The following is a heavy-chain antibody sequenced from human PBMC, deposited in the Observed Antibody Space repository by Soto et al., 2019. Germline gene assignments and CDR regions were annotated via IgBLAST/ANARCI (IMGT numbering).Heavy chain of an antibody. Sequence: PGGSLRLSCAASGFTFSSYAMSWVRQAPGKGLEWVSAISGSGGSTYYADSVKGRFTISRDNSKNTLYLQMNSLRAEDTAVYYCAKASPRYDFWSFCADYWGQGTLVTVSS. CDR1: GFTFSSYA. CDR3: AKASPRYDFWSFCADY. J-gene: IGHJ4*02. V-gene: IGHV3-23*01. D-gene: IGHD3-3*01. CDR2: ISGSGGST.